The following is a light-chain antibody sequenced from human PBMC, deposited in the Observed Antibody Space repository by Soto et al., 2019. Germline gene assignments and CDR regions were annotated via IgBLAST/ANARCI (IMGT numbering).Light chain of an antibody. CDR1: SSDVGSYNL. CDR2: EVS. V-gene: IGLV2-23*02. J-gene: IGLJ2*01. CDR3: CSYAGSSTFLV. Sequence: QSALTQPASVSGSPGQSITISCTGTSSDVGSYNLVSWYQQHPGKAPKLMIYEVSKRPSGVSNSFSGSKSGNTASLTISGLQAEDEADYYCCSYAGSSTFLVFGGGTKVTVL.